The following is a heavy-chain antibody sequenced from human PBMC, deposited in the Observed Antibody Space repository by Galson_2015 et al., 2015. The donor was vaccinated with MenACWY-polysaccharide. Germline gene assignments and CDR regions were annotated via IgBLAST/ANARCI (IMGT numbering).Heavy chain of an antibody. Sequence: SLRLSCAASGFTFSSYGMHWVRQAPGKGLEWVAVIWSDGSNEYYADSVKGRFTVSRDNSKNTLYLQMNGLRAEDTAVYYCARERWVRGVFFDQWGQGTLVTVSS. D-gene: IGHD3-10*01. CDR2: IWSDGSNE. CDR3: ARERWVRGVFFDQ. CDR1: GFTFSSYG. V-gene: IGHV3-33*01. J-gene: IGHJ4*02.